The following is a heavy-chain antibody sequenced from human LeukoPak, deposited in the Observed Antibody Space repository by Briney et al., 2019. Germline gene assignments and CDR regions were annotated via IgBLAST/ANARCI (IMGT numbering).Heavy chain of an antibody. V-gene: IGHV3-21*01. D-gene: IGHD2-2*01. CDR1: GFTFSSYS. J-gene: IGHJ6*03. Sequence: GGSLRLSCAASGFTFSSYSMNWVRQAPGKGLEWVSSISSSSSYIYYADSVKGRFTISRDNAKNSLYLQMNSLRAEDTAVYYCARDEIVVVPAANYYMDVWGKGTTVTVSS. CDR2: ISSSSSYI. CDR3: ARDEIVVVPAANYYMDV.